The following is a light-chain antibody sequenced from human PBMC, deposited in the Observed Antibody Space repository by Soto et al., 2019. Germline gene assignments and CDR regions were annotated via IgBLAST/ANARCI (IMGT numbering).Light chain of an antibody. Sequence: QSVLTQPPSASGSPGQSVTISCTGTSSDVGGYNYVSWYQQHPGKVPKLTVYEVNKRPSGVPDRFSGSKSGNTASLTVSGRQAEDEADYYCTSYAGGNNVFGTGTKVTVL. CDR1: SSDVGGYNY. V-gene: IGLV2-8*01. CDR3: TSYAGGNNV. CDR2: EVN. J-gene: IGLJ1*01.